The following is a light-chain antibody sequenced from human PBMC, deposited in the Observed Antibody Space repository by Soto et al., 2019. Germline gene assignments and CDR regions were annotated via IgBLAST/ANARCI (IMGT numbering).Light chain of an antibody. V-gene: IGKV3-20*01. CDR1: QSVGNDY. CDR2: HAS. Sequence: EIVLTQSPGTLSLSPGERATLSCRASQSVGNDYLAWYRHKPGQPPRLLIYHASIRATGIPDRFSGSGSGADFTLTISRLEPEDFAVYYCHQYAYAPLTFGGGTKVEIK. CDR3: HQYAYAPLT. J-gene: IGKJ4*01.